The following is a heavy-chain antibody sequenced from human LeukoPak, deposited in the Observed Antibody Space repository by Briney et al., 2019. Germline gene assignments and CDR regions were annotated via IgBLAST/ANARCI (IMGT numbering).Heavy chain of an antibody. CDR3: AGGGYYYDSSGPYNWFDP. CDR2: INPNSGGT. Sequence: ASVKVSCKAVGYTLTSFYMHWVRQAPGQGLEWMGWINPNSGGTNYAQKFQGRVTMTRDTSISTAYMELSRLRSDDTAVYYCAGGGYYYDSSGPYNWFDPWGQGTLVTVSS. CDR1: GYTLTSFY. J-gene: IGHJ5*02. V-gene: IGHV1-2*02. D-gene: IGHD3-22*01.